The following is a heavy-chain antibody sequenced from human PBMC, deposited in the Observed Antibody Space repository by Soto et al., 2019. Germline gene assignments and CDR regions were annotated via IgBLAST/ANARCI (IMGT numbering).Heavy chain of an antibody. Sequence: GVSLKISWKGSGCSLISCGIGWVRQMPGKGLGWRGIIYSGQRDHRYSSSLHGQVTFLADKSISTAYLQWSRLKASYTAMYYCARSTGVPAGYYYYCYCMDVWGQETRVTVSS. V-gene: IGHV5-51*01. J-gene: IGHJ6*01. CDR2: IYSGQRDH. CDR3: ARSTGVPAGYYYYCYCMDV. CDR1: GCSLISCG. D-gene: IGHD3-9*01.